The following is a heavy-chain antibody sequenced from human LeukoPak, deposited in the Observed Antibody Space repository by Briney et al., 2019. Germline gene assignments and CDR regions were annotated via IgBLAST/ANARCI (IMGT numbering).Heavy chain of an antibody. CDR3: ARDQEGFDY. CDR2: IYPRDGST. CDR1: GYTFTSNY. J-gene: IGHJ4*02. Sequence: AASVKVSCKASGYTFTSNYIHWVRLAPGQGLEWMGMIYPRDGSTSYAQKFQGRVTVTRDTSTSTVHMELSGLRSEDTAVYYCARDQEGFDYWGQGTLVTVSS. V-gene: IGHV1-46*01.